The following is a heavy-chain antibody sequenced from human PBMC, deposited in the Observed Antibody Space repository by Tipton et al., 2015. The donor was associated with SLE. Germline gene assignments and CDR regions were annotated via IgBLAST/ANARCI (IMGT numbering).Heavy chain of an antibody. Sequence: TLSLTCTVSGGSISSHYWGWIRQPPGKRLEWIGSSALSGDTYYSPSLKRRVAISVDMSKKQFSLSLSSATAADTAVYFCARDLRSDWNYVLESWGQGTLVTVSS. CDR3: ARDLRSDWNYVLES. J-gene: IGHJ4*02. CDR1: GGSISSHY. D-gene: IGHD1-7*01. V-gene: IGHV4-39*07. CDR2: SALSGDT.